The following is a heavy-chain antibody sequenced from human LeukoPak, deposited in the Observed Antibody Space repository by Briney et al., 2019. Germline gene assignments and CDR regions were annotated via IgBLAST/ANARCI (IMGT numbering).Heavy chain of an antibody. CDR3: ASILTSPGWYYYMDV. Sequence: GGSLRLSCAASGFTFSSYGMHWVRQAPGKGLEWVANIKQDGSEKYYVDSVKGRFTISRDNAKNSLYLQMNSLRAEDTAVYYCASILTSPGWYYYMDVWGKGTTVTVSS. D-gene: IGHD6-19*01. CDR2: IKQDGSEK. V-gene: IGHV3-7*01. J-gene: IGHJ6*03. CDR1: GFTFSSYG.